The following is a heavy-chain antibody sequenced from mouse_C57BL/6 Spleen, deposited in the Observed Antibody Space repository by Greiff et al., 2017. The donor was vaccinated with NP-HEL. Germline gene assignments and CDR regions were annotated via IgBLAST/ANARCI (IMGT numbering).Heavy chain of an antibody. CDR2: ISYDGSN. J-gene: IGHJ1*03. Sequence: EVQRVESGPGLVKPSQSLSLSCSVTGYSITSGYYWNWIRQFPGNKLEWMGYISYDGSNNYNPSLKNRISITRDTSKNQLFLKLNSVTTEDTATYYCARWMITTRYFDVWGTGTTVTVSS. D-gene: IGHD2-4*01. V-gene: IGHV3-6*01. CDR3: ARWMITTRYFDV. CDR1: GYSITSGYY.